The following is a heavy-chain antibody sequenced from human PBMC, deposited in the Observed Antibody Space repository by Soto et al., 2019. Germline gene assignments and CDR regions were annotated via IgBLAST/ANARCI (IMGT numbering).Heavy chain of an antibody. D-gene: IGHD1-1*01. CDR1: GGSISSYY. CDR2: IYYSGST. V-gene: IGHV4-59*08. J-gene: IGHJ6*03. Sequence: PSETLSLTCTVSGGSISSYYWSWIRQPPGKGLEWIGYIYYSGSTNYNPSLKSRVTISVDTSKNQFSLKLSSVTAADTAVYYCARPNLQKGVGYYYMDVWGKGTTVTVSS. CDR3: ARPNLQKGVGYYYMDV.